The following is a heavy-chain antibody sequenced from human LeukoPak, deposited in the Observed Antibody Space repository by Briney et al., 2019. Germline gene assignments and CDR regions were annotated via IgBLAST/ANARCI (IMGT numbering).Heavy chain of an antibody. Sequence: SGGTLRLPCAASGFTFSSYGMSWVRQTPGKGLEWVSAISGSGGSTYYADSVKGRFTISRDNSKNTLYLQMNSLRAEDTAVYYCARDHSGYSYGYYFDYWGQGTLVTVSS. D-gene: IGHD5-18*01. CDR3: ARDHSGYSYGYYFDY. V-gene: IGHV3-23*01. CDR1: GFTFSSYG. J-gene: IGHJ4*02. CDR2: ISGSGGST.